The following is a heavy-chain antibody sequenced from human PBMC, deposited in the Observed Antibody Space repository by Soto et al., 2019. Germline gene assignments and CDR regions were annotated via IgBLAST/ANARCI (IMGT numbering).Heavy chain of an antibody. CDR3: ARDTAAAGIFDY. J-gene: IGHJ4*02. CDR1: GGTFSSYA. Sequence: SVKVSCKASGGTFSSYAITWVRQAPGQGLEWMGGIIPIFGTANYAQKLQGRVTMTTDTSTSTAYMELRSLRSDDTAVYYCARDTAAAGIFDYWGQGTLVTVSS. D-gene: IGHD6-13*01. CDR2: IIPIFGTA. V-gene: IGHV1-69*05.